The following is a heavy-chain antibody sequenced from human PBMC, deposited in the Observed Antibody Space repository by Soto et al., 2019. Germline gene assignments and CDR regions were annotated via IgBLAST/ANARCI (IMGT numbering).Heavy chain of an antibody. J-gene: IGHJ4*02. Sequence: QLQLQESGPGLVKPSETLSLTCTVSGGSISSSSYYWGWIRQPPGKGLEWIGSIYYSGSTYYNPSLKSRVTISVDTSKNQFSLKLSSVTAADTAVYYCARGRRSGYSGSDFDDWGQGTLVTVSS. D-gene: IGHD5-12*01. V-gene: IGHV4-39*01. CDR3: ARGRRSGYSGSDFDD. CDR1: GGSISSSSYY. CDR2: IYYSGST.